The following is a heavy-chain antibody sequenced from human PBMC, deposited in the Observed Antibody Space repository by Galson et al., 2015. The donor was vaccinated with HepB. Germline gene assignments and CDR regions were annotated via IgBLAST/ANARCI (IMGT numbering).Heavy chain of an antibody. CDR2: IIPIFGTA. CDR1: GGTFSSYA. J-gene: IGHJ6*02. V-gene: IGHV1-69*13. Sequence: SVKVSCKASGGTFSSYAISWVRQAPGQGLEWMGGIIPIFGTANYAQKFQGRVTITADESTSTAYMELSSLRSEDTAVYYCASPHPMTTVTTWAGYYYYYGMGVWGQGTTVTVSS. CDR3: ASPHPMTTVTTWAGYYYYYGMGV. D-gene: IGHD4-11*01.